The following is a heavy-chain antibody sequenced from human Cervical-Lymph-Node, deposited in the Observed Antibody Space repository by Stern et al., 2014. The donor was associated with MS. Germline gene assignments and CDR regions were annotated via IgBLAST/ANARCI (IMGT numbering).Heavy chain of an antibody. J-gene: IGHJ4*02. D-gene: IGHD3-16*01. CDR1: GGSINSGDYY. V-gene: IGHV4-31*03. CDR2: IFYTGTT. Sequence: QVQLQESGPGLVKPSQTLSLTCSVSGGSINSGDYYWSWIRQLPGKGLEWIGCIFYTGTTYYKSSLKSRITVSLDASKNQFSLNLNSVTAADTAVYYCAGDSTVWGVPGYWGQGNLVTVSS. CDR3: AGDSTVWGVPGY.